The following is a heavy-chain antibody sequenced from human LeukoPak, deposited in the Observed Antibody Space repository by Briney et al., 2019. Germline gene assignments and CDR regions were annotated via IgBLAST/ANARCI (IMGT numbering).Heavy chain of an antibody. CDR3: ATLTSLRYYDYVWGSYRYHDAFDI. Sequence: PGGTLRLSCAASGFTFSSYGMSWVRQAPGKGLEWVSAISGSGGSTYYADSVKGRFTISRDNSKNTLYLQMNSLRAEDTAVYYCATLTSLRYYDYVWGSYRYHDAFDIWGQGTMVTVSS. J-gene: IGHJ3*02. CDR2: ISGSGGST. D-gene: IGHD3-16*02. CDR1: GFTFSSYG. V-gene: IGHV3-23*01.